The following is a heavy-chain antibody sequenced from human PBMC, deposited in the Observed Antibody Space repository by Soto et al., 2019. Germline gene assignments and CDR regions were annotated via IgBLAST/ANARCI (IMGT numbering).Heavy chain of an antibody. CDR3: ARDPPPPDY. CDR2: ISAYNGNT. V-gene: IGHV1-18*01. J-gene: IGHJ4*02. CDR1: GYTFARYA. Sequence: ASVKVSCKASGYTFARYAISWMRQAPGQGLEWMGWISAYNGNTNYAQKLQGRVTMTTDTSTSTAYMELRSLRSDDTAVYYCARDPPPPDYWGQGTLVTSPQ.